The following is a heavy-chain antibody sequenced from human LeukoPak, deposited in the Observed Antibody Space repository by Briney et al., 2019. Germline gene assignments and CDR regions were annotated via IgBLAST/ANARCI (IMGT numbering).Heavy chain of an antibody. J-gene: IGHJ4*02. Sequence: SETLSLTCAVYGGSFSGYYWSWIRQPPGKGLEWIGEINHSGSTNYNPSLKSRVTISVDTSKNQFSLTLSSVTAADTAVYYCARVVAAAGLDYWGQGTLATVSS. CDR3: ARVVAAAGLDY. D-gene: IGHD6-13*01. V-gene: IGHV4-34*01. CDR2: INHSGST. CDR1: GGSFSGYY.